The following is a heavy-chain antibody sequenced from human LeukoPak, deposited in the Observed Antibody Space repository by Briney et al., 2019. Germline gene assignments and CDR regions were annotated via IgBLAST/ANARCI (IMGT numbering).Heavy chain of an antibody. J-gene: IGHJ6*04. CDR1: GGSFSGYY. V-gene: IGHV4-34*01. Sequence: SETLSLTCAVYGGSFSGYYWSWIRQPPGKGLEWIGEINHRGSTNYNPSLKSRVTISVDTSKNQFSLKLSSVTAADTAVYYYARGPKLYYYYYGMDVWGKGTTVTVSS. CDR3: ARGPKLYYYYYGMDV. CDR2: INHRGST.